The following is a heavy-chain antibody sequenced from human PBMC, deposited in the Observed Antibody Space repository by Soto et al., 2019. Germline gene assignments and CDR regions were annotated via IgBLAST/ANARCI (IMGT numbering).Heavy chain of an antibody. D-gene: IGHD5-18*01. J-gene: IGHJ6*02. CDR1: GGSISSYY. Sequence: SETLSLTCTVSGGSISSYYWSWIRQPPGKGLEWIGYIYYSGSTNYNPSLKSRVTISVDTSKNQFSLKLSSVTAADTAVYYCARDRGLNVDTAMVGLDYYYYGMDVWGPGTTVTVSS. CDR2: IYYSGST. CDR3: ARDRGLNVDTAMVGLDYYYYGMDV. V-gene: IGHV4-59*01.